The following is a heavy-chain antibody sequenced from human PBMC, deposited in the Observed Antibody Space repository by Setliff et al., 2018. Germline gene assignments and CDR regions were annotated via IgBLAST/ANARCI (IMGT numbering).Heavy chain of an antibody. V-gene: IGHV3-7*01. CDR1: GFSFSRHW. D-gene: IGHD6-13*01. Sequence: PGGSLRLSCVVSGFSFSRHWMSWVRQAPGKGLEWVADIKQDGSTKYYLDSVKGRFTISRDNAKNSLFLQMNSLRAEDTAVYYCARAVAAAGNWGQGTLVTVSS. CDR2: IKQDGSTK. CDR3: ARAVAAAGN. J-gene: IGHJ4*02.